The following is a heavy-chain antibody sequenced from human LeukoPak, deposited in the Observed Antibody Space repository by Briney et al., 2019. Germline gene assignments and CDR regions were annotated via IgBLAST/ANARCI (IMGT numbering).Heavy chain of an antibody. V-gene: IGHV4-30-4*01. CDR2: IYYSGST. CDR1: GGSISSSSYY. Sequence: SETLSLTCIVSGGSISSSSYYWSWIRQPPGKGLEWIGYIYYSGSTYYNPSLKSRVTISVDTSKNQFSLKLSSVTAADTAVYYCARVEGIAARYFDYWGQGTLVTVSS. J-gene: IGHJ4*02. D-gene: IGHD6-13*01. CDR3: ARVEGIAARYFDY.